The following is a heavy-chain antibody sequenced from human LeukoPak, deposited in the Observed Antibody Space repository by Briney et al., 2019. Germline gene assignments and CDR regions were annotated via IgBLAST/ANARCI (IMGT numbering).Heavy chain of an antibody. D-gene: IGHD2-8*01. CDR1: GFTFSSFW. CDR2: INSDGFST. Sequence: GGSLRLSCAASGFTFSSFWIHWVRQVPGKGLVWVSRINSDGFSTSYADSVKGRFTISRDNSKNTLYLQMNSLRAEDTAVYYCARDMVYARVGFFDYWGQGTLVTVSS. CDR3: ARDMVYARVGFFDY. V-gene: IGHV3-74*01. J-gene: IGHJ4*02.